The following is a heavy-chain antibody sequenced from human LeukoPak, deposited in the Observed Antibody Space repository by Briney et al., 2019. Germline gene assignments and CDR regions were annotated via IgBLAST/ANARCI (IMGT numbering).Heavy chain of an antibody. D-gene: IGHD3-9*01. V-gene: IGHV3-48*03. CDR3: ARDDPYYEILTGYYRGYYFDY. J-gene: IGHJ4*02. Sequence: GGSLRLSCAVSGFTFSSYEMSWVRQAPGKGLEWVSYISSSGSTIYYADSVKGRFTISRDNAKNSLYLQMNSLRAEDTAVYYCARDDPYYEILTGYYRGYYFDYWGQGTLVTVSS. CDR2: ISSSGSTI. CDR1: GFTFSSYE.